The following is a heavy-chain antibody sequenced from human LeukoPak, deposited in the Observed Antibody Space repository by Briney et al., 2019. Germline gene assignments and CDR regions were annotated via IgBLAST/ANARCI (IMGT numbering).Heavy chain of an antibody. Sequence: GGSLRLSCAASGFTFSIYTMNWVRQAPGKGLEWVSAFSGSNNYTYYTDSVKGRFTISRDNSKNTLYLQMNSLRAEDTAVYYCAKGIAAGPLYYFDSWGQGTLVTVSS. V-gene: IGHV3-23*01. J-gene: IGHJ4*02. D-gene: IGHD2-21*01. CDR3: AKGIAAGPLYYFDS. CDR2: FSGSNNYT. CDR1: GFTFSIYT.